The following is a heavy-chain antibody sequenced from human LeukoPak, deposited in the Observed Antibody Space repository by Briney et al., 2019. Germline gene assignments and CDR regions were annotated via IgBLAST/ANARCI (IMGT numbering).Heavy chain of an antibody. CDR3: ARQGYYDSSLLSAFDI. D-gene: IGHD3-22*01. CDR2: ISSSGSTI. J-gene: IGHJ3*02. CDR1: GFTFNTYG. V-gene: IGHV3-48*04. Sequence: QPGGSLRLSCAASGFTFNTYGMIWLRQAPGKGLEWVSYISSSGSTIYYADSVKGRFTISRDNAKNSLYLQMNSLRAEDTAVYYCARQGYYDSSLLSAFDIWGQGTMVTVSS.